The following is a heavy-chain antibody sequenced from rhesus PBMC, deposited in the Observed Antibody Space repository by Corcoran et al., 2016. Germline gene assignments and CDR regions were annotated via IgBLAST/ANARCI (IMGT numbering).Heavy chain of an antibody. CDR1: GASISSYW. CDR2: INGNSGTT. J-gene: IGHJ4*01. Sequence: QVQLQESGPGLVKPSETLSLTCAVPGASISSYWWNWIRPSPWKGLEWIGEINGNSGTTNYNPSLKSRVTMSKDAAKNQFSLKMSSVTAADAAVYYCAKGGQSWSGEDYWGQGVLVTVSS. V-gene: IGHV4-80*01. D-gene: IGHD6-13*01. CDR3: AKGGQSWSGEDY.